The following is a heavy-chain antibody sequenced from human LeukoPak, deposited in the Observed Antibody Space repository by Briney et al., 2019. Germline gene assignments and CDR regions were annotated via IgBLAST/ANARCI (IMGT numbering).Heavy chain of an antibody. CDR1: GGSISSYY. CDR3: ARGRGPRKLQLWPTCAFDI. CDR2: SYYSGST. J-gene: IGHJ3*02. D-gene: IGHD5-18*01. V-gene: IGHV4-59*12. Sequence: SETLSLTCTVSGGSISSYYWSLIRQPPGKGLEWIGYSYYSGSTNYNPSLKSRVTISVDTSKNQLSLKLSSVTAADTAVYYCARGRGPRKLQLWPTCAFDIWGQGTMVTVSS.